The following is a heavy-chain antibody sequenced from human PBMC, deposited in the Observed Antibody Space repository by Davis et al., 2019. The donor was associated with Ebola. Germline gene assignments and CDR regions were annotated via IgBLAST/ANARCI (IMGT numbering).Heavy chain of an antibody. Sequence: GGSLRLSCTASEFSITDDFMSWIRQSPGKGLEWVTYTGASSTSYANSVKGRFTVSGDRATHSLYLQMDSLRAEDTAIYYCARAFYDSSGYHWFDPWGQGTLVTVSS. D-gene: IGHD3-22*01. CDR1: EFSITDDF. CDR3: ARAFYDSSGYHWFDP. CDR2: TGASSTS. V-gene: IGHV3-11*06. J-gene: IGHJ5*02.